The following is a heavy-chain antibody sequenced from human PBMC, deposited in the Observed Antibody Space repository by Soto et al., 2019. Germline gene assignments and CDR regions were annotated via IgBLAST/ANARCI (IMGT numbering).Heavy chain of an antibody. CDR1: GYTFTSFD. CDR3: VRPHDYSDHRYYFFYYGMGV. Sequence: ASVKVSCKASGYTFTSFDIIWVRQATGQGLEWMGWMNPHSGKAGYAQKFQGRVTMTRNTSIGTAYMELSSLRSEDTAMYYCVRPHDYSDHRYYFFYYGMGVWGQGTTVTVSS. J-gene: IGHJ6*02. CDR2: MNPHSGKA. D-gene: IGHD4-17*01. V-gene: IGHV1-8*01.